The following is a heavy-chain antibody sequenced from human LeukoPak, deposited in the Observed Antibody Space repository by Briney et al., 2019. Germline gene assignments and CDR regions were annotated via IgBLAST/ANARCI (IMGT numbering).Heavy chain of an antibody. CDR2: IYDSGST. CDR1: GGSIRSSYYY. D-gene: IGHD2-2*01. Sequence: PSETLSLTCTVSGGSIRSSYYYWGWIRQPPGKGLEWIGSIYDSGSTYYNPSLKSRVTISVDTSKNQFSLKLSSVTAADTAVYYCARGRVPAAMQTNWFDPWGQGTLVTVSS. CDR3: ARGRVPAAMQTNWFDP. V-gene: IGHV4-39*07. J-gene: IGHJ5*02.